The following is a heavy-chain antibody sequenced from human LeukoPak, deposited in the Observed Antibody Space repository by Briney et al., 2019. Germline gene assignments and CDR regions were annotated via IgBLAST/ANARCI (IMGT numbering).Heavy chain of an antibody. D-gene: IGHD4-17*01. Sequence: GASVKVSCKASGYTFTSYAMNWVRQATGQGLEWMGWMNPNSGNTGYAQKFQGRVTMTRNTSISTAYMELSSLRSEDTAVYYCARGELSMTTVTAYYFDYWGQGTLVTVSS. CDR2: MNPNSGNT. V-gene: IGHV1-8*02. CDR1: GYTFTSYA. J-gene: IGHJ4*02. CDR3: ARGELSMTTVTAYYFDY.